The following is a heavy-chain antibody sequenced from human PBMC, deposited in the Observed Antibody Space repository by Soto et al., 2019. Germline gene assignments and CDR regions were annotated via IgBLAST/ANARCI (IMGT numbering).Heavy chain of an antibody. CDR1: GYTFTTYS. J-gene: IGHJ4*02. V-gene: IGHV5-51*01. CDR3: SRQDRIALDF. Sequence: GESLKISCQGSGYTFTTYSIAWVRQMPGKGLEWMGVINPDDSDTRYSPSFQGQFTMSADRSISTAYLQWSSLKASDTAMYYCSRQDRIALDFRGQGTLVIVSS. D-gene: IGHD2-21*01. CDR2: INPDDSDT.